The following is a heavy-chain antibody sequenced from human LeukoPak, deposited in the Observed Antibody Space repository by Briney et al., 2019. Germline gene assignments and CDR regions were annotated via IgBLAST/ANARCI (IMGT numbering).Heavy chain of an antibody. D-gene: IGHD3-9*01. J-gene: IGHJ4*02. V-gene: IGHV3-72*01. Sequence: GSLRLSCAVSGFTFSDHHMDWVRQAPGKGLEWIGRSKNKANAYSTVYAASVKGRFTFSRDARKNSLYLQMDSLKDEDTAVYYCSRIFYHGSTGYYPDHWGQGTLVTVSS. CDR1: GFTFSDHH. CDR2: SKNKANAYST. CDR3: SRIFYHGSTGYYPDH.